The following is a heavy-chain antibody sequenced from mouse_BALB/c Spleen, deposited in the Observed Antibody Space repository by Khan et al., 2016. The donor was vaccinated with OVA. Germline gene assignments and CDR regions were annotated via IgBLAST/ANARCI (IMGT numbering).Heavy chain of an antibody. Sequence: VQLKESGAELVRPGALVKLSCKASGFNIKDYYMLWVKQRPEQGLEWIGWIDPENGNTIYDPKFQAKASITADTSSNTAYLQLSSLTSEDTAVYYYARRVYGNYWFAYWGQGTLVTVSA. CDR1: GFNIKDYY. CDR2: IDPENGNT. V-gene: IGHV14-1*02. CDR3: ARRVYGNYWFAY. J-gene: IGHJ3*01. D-gene: IGHD2-1*01.